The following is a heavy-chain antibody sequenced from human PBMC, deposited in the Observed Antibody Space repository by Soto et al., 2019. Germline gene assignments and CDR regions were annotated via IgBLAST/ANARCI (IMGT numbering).Heavy chain of an antibody. V-gene: IGHV4-30-4*01. D-gene: IGHD5-12*01. Sequence: QVQLQESGPGLVKPSQTLSLTCTVSGGSISSGDYYWSWIRQPPGKGPEWIGYIYYRGSTYYNPSLKRRFTIGVDPSENQCSLKLSAVTAADTAVYYCAREGMATIKFDYWGQGTLVTVSS. CDR3: AREGMATIKFDY. CDR1: GGSISSGDYY. CDR2: IYYRGST. J-gene: IGHJ4*02.